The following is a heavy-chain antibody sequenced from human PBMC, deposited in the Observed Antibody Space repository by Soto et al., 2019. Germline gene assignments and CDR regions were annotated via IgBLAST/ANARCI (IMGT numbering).Heavy chain of an antibody. CDR2: ITYNGGTT. CDR3: AVVAVSYYLDC. D-gene: IGHD5-12*01. J-gene: IGHJ4*02. Sequence: EVQLVESGGGLVQSGGSLRLSCSASGFTFSSYGMHWVRQAPGKGLEYVSAITYNGGTTNYADSVKGRFTISRDNSKNTLYLQMSSLRAEDTALYYCAVVAVSYYLDCWGQGTLVTVSS. V-gene: IGHV3-64D*08. CDR1: GFTFSSYG.